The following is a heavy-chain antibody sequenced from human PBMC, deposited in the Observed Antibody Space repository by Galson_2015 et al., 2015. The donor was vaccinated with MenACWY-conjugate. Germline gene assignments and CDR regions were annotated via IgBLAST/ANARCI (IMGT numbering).Heavy chain of an antibody. CDR3: ARLGGNYRTTSHFDY. J-gene: IGHJ4*02. CDR2: INSDGRST. D-gene: IGHD1-26*01. V-gene: IGHV3-74*01. Sequence: VSRINSDGRSTSYADSLKGRFTISRDNAKNTLYLQMNSLRAEDTAVYYCARLGGNYRTTSHFDYWGQGTLVTVSS.